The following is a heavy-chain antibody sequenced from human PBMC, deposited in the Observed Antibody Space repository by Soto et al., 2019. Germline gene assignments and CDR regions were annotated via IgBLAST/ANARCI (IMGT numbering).Heavy chain of an antibody. J-gene: IGHJ4*02. D-gene: IGHD3-22*01. V-gene: IGHV1-8*01. CDR3: ARAPLHYYDSSGSQFDY. CDR1: GYTFTSYD. CDR2: MNPNSGNT. Sequence: QVQLVQSGAEVKKPGASVKVSCKASGYTFTSYDINWVRQATAQGLEWMGWMNPNSGNTGYAQNFHGKVTMTRNTSIGTAYMELSSLRSADTAVYYCARAPLHYYDSSGSQFDYWGQGTLVTASS.